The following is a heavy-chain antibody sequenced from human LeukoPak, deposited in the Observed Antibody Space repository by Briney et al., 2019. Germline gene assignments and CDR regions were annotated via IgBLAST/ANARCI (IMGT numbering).Heavy chain of an antibody. D-gene: IGHD2-2*01. Sequence: PGGSLRLSCAASGFSFSSYAMHWVRQAPGTGLEWVAFVSYDGSNRYYADSVKGRFTISRDNSKNTLYLQMNSLRAEDTAVYYCARGDCSSTSCYLFDYWGQGTLVTVSS. V-gene: IGHV3-30*04. CDR1: GFSFSSYA. CDR2: VSYDGSNR. CDR3: ARGDCSSTSCYLFDY. J-gene: IGHJ4*02.